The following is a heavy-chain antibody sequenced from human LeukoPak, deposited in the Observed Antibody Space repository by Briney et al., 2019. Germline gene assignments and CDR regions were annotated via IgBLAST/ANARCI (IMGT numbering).Heavy chain of an antibody. CDR3: ARRGDY. CDR1: VGSISSGSYY. V-gene: IGHV4-39*01. J-gene: IGHJ4*02. D-gene: IGHD3-10*01. Sequence: SETLSLTCTVSVGSISSGSYYWGWIRQPPGKGLEWIGAIYYNGNTYYNPSLKSRVSISADTSKNQFSLILRSVTAADTAVYYCARRGDYWGQGTLVTVSS. CDR2: IYYNGNT.